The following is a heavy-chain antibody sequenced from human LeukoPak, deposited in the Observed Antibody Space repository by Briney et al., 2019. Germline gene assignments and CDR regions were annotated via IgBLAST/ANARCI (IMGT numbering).Heavy chain of an antibody. CDR3: ARAGGDFPYYYMDV. V-gene: IGHV4-34*01. CDR2: INHSGST. D-gene: IGHD3-3*01. Sequence: KASETLSLTCAVYGGSFSGYYWSWIRQPPGKGLEWIGEINHSGSTNYNPSLKSRVTISVDTSKNQFSLKLSSETAADTAVYYCARAGGDFPYYYMDVWGKGTTVTVSS. J-gene: IGHJ6*03. CDR1: GGSFSGYY.